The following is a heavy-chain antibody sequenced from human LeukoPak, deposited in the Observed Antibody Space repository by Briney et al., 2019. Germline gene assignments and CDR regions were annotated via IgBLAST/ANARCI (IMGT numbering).Heavy chain of an antibody. D-gene: IGHD6-19*01. V-gene: IGHV4-30-2*01. Sequence: SSETLSLTCTVSGGSISNTGYYWSWIRRPPGKGLEWIGYIYHSGSTYYNPSLKSRVTISVDRSKNQFSLKLSSVTAADTAVYYCARHGLQGSGWLLPLDYWGQGTLVTVSS. J-gene: IGHJ4*02. CDR1: GGSISNTGYY. CDR2: IYHSGST. CDR3: ARHGLQGSGWLLPLDY.